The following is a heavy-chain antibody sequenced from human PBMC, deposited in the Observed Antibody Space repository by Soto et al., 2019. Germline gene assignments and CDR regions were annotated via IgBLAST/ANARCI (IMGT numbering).Heavy chain of an antibody. CDR2: INPKSGGT. CDR1: GYSFTDYH. J-gene: IGHJ6*02. Sequence: ASVKVSCKASGYSFTDYHIHWVRQAPGQGLEWLGRINPKSGGTSTAQKFQGWVTMTTDTSISTASMEPTRLTSDDTAIYYCARGDSTDCSNGVCSFFYNHDMDVWGQGTTVTVSS. V-gene: IGHV1-2*04. D-gene: IGHD2-8*01. CDR3: ARGDSTDCSNGVCSFFYNHDMDV.